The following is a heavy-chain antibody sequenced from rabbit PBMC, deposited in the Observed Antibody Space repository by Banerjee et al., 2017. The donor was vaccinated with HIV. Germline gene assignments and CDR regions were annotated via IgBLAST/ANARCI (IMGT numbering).Heavy chain of an antibody. D-gene: IGHD6-1*01. V-gene: IGHV1S45*01. CDR2: IGAGSGAT. J-gene: IGHJ4*01. CDR1: GFSFSSGYW. Sequence: QQQLVESGGGLVKAGASLTLTCTASGFSFSSGYWICWVRQAPGKGLEWIGCIGAGSGATYYATWAKGRFTISSHNAQNTLYLQLNSLTAADTATYFCARGVIDTSGYSGNAYDYFNFWGPGPL. CDR3: ARGVIDTSGYSGNAYDYFNF.